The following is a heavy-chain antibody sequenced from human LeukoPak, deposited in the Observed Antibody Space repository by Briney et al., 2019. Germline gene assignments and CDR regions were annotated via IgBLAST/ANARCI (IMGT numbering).Heavy chain of an antibody. V-gene: IGHV3-66*01. J-gene: IGHJ5*02. Sequence: HPGGSLRLSCAASGFTVSSNYMSWVRQAPGKGLEWVSVIYSSGTTYYADSVKGGFTISRDNSKNTLYLQMNSLRAEDTAVYYCARGEYNWNDLHLWGQGTLVTVSS. CDR1: GFTVSSNY. CDR2: IYSSGTT. CDR3: ARGEYNWNDLHL. D-gene: IGHD1-20*01.